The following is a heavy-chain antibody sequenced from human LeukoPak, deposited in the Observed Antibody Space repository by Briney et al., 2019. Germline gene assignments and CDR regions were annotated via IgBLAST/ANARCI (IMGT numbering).Heavy chain of an antibody. D-gene: IGHD3-22*01. CDR1: GFTFSSYA. CDR3: AKDAYYYDSSGSTY. CDR2: ISGSGGST. Sequence: GGSLRLSCAASGFTFSSYAMSWVRQAPGKGLEWVSAISGSGGSTYYADSVKGRFTISRDNSKYTLYLQMNSLGAEDTAVYYCAKDAYYYDSSGSTYWGQGTLVTVSS. V-gene: IGHV3-23*01. J-gene: IGHJ4*02.